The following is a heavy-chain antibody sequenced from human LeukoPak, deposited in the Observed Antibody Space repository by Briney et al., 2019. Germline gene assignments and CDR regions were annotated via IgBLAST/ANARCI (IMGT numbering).Heavy chain of an antibody. CDR1: GFTFTSYS. V-gene: IGHV3-23*01. J-gene: IGHJ4*02. Sequence: GGSLRLSCAASGFTFTSYSMSWVRQAPGKGLEWVSGTSDRGDYTYYADSVKGRFTISRDNAKNSLYLQMNSLRAEDTAVYYCAREDIAVDWGQGTLVTVSS. CDR3: AREDIAVD. D-gene: IGHD6-19*01. CDR2: TSDRGDYT.